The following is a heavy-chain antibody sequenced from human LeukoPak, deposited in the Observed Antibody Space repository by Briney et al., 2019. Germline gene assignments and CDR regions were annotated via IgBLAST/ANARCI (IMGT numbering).Heavy chain of an antibody. CDR2: IYYSGST. D-gene: IGHD6-19*01. Sequence: SETLSLTCTVSGGSISSSSYYWGWIRQPPGKGLEWIGSIYYSGSTYYNPSLKSRVTISVDTSKNQFSLKLSSVTAADTAVYYCARVGDSSGWYSLGYYYYYMDVWGKGTTVTVSS. V-gene: IGHV4-39*07. CDR1: GGSISSSSYY. J-gene: IGHJ6*03. CDR3: ARVGDSSGWYSLGYYYYYMDV.